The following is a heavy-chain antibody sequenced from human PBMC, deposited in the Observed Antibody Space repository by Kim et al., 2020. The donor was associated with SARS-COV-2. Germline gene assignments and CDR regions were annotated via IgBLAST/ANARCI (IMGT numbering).Heavy chain of an antibody. CDR3: ARVRDGYNFLYYYYGMDV. J-gene: IGHJ6*02. D-gene: IGHD5-12*01. V-gene: IGHV3-11*06. Sequence: KGRFTISRDNAKNSLYLQMNSLRAEDTAVYYCARVRDGYNFLYYYYGMDVWGQGTMVTVSS.